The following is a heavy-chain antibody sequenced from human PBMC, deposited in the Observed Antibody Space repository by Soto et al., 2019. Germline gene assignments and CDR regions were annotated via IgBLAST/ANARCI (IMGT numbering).Heavy chain of an antibody. CDR3: ARDRSIAAHQRLPQNAFDY. CDR1: GFTFSSYG. D-gene: IGHD6-6*01. J-gene: IGHJ4*02. V-gene: IGHV3-33*01. CDR2: IWYAGSNK. Sequence: QVQLVESGGGVVQPGRSLRLSCAASGFTFSSYGMHWVRQAPGKGLEWVAVIWYAGSNKYYADSVKGRFTISRDNSKNALYLQMNRLRAEDTAVYYCARDRSIAAHQRLPQNAFDYWGQGTLVTVSS.